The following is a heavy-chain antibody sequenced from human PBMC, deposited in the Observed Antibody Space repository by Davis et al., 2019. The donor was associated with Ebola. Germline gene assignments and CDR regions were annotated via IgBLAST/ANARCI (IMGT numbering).Heavy chain of an antibody. D-gene: IGHD3-10*01. V-gene: IGHV4-39*07. CDR1: GGSISSSSYY. J-gene: IGHJ4*02. CDR3: AGLLWFGELLYPSDY. Sequence: GSLRLSCTVSGGSISSSSYYWGWIRQPPGKGLEWIGSIYHSGSTNYNPSLKSRVTISVDTSKNQFSLKLSSVTAADTAVYYCAGLLWFGELLYPSDYWGQGTLVTVSS. CDR2: IYHSGST.